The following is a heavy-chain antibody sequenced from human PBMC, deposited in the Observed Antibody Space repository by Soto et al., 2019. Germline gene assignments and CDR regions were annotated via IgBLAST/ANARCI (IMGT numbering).Heavy chain of an antibody. D-gene: IGHD6-19*01. V-gene: IGHV4-59*01. J-gene: IGHJ4*02. CDR2: IYYSGST. CDR3: TRGGWSLDY. CDR1: GGSLTSYY. Sequence: QVQLQESGPGLVKPSETLSLTCTVSGGSLTSYYWSWIRQPPGKGLEWIGYIYYSGSTNYNSSLRSRVTISVDSSKNQVSLKLISVTDADTAVYYCTRGGWSLDYWGQGTLVTVSS.